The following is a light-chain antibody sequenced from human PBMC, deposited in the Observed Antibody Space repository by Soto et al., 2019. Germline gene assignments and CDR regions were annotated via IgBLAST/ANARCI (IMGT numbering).Light chain of an antibody. J-gene: IGLJ2*01. V-gene: IGLV2-14*01. Sequence: QSALTQPASVSGSPGQSITISCTGTSSDVGGYNYVSWYQQHPNKAPKLMIYEVSNRLSGVSNRFSGSKSGNTASLTISGLQAEDEADYYCSSYTISSTLVFGGGTKLTVL. CDR3: SSYTISSTLV. CDR1: SSDVGGYNY. CDR2: EVS.